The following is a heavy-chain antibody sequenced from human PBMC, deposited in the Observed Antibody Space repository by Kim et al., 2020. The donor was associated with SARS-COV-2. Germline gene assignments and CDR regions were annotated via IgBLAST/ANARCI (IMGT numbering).Heavy chain of an antibody. CDR3: AREVVVPAAIDY. Sequence: GGSLRLSCAASGFTFSSYGMHWVRQAPGKGLEWVAVIWYDGSNKYYADSVKGRFTISRDNSKNTLYLQMNSLRAEDTAVYYCAREVVVPAAIDYWGQGTLVTVSS. V-gene: IGHV3-33*01. J-gene: IGHJ4*02. CDR1: GFTFSSYG. D-gene: IGHD2-2*01. CDR2: IWYDGSNK.